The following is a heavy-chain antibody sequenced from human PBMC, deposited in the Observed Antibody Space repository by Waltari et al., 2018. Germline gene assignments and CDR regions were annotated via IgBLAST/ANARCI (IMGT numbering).Heavy chain of an antibody. CDR1: GFTFSIYS. CDR3: VKRWSSSDVDY. V-gene: IGHV3-64D*06. CDR2: ISPNGDST. J-gene: IGHJ4*02. Sequence: EVQLVESGGGLVQPGGSLRLPCSASGFTFSIYSMLWVRQAPGKGLEYVSAISPNGDSTYYADCVKGRFTISRDNSKNTVFLQMSSLRAEDTAVYYCVKRWSSSDVDYWGQGTLVTVSS. D-gene: IGHD2-15*01.